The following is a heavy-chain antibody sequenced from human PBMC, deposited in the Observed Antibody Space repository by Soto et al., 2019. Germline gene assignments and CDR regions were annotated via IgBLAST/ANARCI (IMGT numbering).Heavy chain of an antibody. Sequence: PSETLSLTCAVSGFFISSGNYWGWIRKPPGKGLEWIGSIFHGGNTYYNPSLKSRVTISVDMSKNQFSLKLNSVTAADTAVYYCARARWYDAFDVWGQGTVATVSS. J-gene: IGHJ3*01. CDR3: ARARWYDAFDV. V-gene: IGHV4-38-2*01. CDR1: GFFISSGNY. CDR2: IFHGGNT. D-gene: IGHD2-15*01.